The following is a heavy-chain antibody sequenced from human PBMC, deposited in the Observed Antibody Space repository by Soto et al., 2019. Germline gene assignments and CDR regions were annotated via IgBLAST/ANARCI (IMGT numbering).Heavy chain of an antibody. D-gene: IGHD3-10*01. Sequence: QVKLQESGPGLVKPSQTLSLTCNVSGGSISSDDYYWSWIRQPPGKGLEWIGYIYHSGSSYYNPSLQSRVTISIDTSKNQLSLKLSSVTAADSAVYYWARTSPRGSGTWFDPWGQGTLVTVSS. J-gene: IGHJ5*02. V-gene: IGHV4-30-4*01. CDR2: IYHSGSS. CDR3: ARTSPRGSGTWFDP. CDR1: GGSISSDDYY.